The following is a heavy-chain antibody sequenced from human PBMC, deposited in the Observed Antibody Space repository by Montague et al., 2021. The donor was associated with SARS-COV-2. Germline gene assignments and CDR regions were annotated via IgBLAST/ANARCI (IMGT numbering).Heavy chain of an antibody. V-gene: IGHV3-7*01. Sequence: SLRLSCAASGFTFGNYWMNWVRQAPGKGLEWVANIKQDGTEKYYVDSVKGRFTISRDNAKNSLYLQMNSLRADDTAVYYCAGNDYGGVDYKYYGMGVWGQGATVTVSS. J-gene: IGHJ6*02. D-gene: IGHD4-17*01. CDR3: AGNDYGGVDYKYYGMGV. CDR1: GFTFGNYW. CDR2: IKQDGTEK.